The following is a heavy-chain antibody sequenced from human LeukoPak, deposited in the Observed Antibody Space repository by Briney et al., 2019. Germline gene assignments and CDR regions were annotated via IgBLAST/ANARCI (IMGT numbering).Heavy chain of an antibody. Sequence: PGGSLRLSCAASGFTFSSYGMHWVRQAPGKGLEWVAVISYDGSNKYYADSVKGRFTISRDNSKNTLYLQMNSLRAEDTAVYYCVVLQGGSDTFYSSSTNFDYWGQGTLVTVSS. D-gene: IGHD6-6*01. CDR3: VVLQGGSDTFYSSSTNFDY. CDR2: ISYDGSNK. V-gene: IGHV3-30*03. CDR1: GFTFSSYG. J-gene: IGHJ4*02.